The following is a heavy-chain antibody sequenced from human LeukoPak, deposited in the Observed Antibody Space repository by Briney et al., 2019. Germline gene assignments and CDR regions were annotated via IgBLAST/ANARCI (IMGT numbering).Heavy chain of an antibody. CDR3: ARATYCGGDCFYFHYYYGMDA. CDR1: GFTFSSHA. Sequence: GGSLRLSCAASGFTFSSHAMNWVRQAPGKGLEWVSSIRSSSIYTYYADSVKGRFTISRDNAKNSLYLEMNSLRAEDSAVYYCARATYCGGDCFYFHYYYGMDAWGQGTTVTVSS. D-gene: IGHD2-21*02. J-gene: IGHJ6*02. V-gene: IGHV3-21*01. CDR2: IRSSSIYT.